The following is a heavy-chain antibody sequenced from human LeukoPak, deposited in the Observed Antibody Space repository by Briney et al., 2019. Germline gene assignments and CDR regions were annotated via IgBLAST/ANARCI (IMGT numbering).Heavy chain of an antibody. CDR1: GFTFSSYA. V-gene: IGHV3-23*01. Sequence: GGSLRLSCAASGFTFSSYAMSWVRRAPGKGLEWVSAISGSGGSTYYADSVKGRFTISRDNSKNTLYLQMNSLRAEDTAVYYCAKDPSVVPAAHIDYWGQGTLVTVS. CDR3: AKDPSVVPAAHIDY. J-gene: IGHJ4*02. D-gene: IGHD2-2*01. CDR2: ISGSGGST.